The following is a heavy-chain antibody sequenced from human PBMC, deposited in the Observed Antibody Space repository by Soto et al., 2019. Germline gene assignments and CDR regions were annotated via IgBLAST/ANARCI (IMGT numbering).Heavy chain of an antibody. D-gene: IGHD3-10*01. CDR3: ARDSPDHYYGSGSYYPGPDY. CDR2: ISSSGSTI. CDR1: RFTFSDYY. J-gene: IGHJ4*02. Sequence: GGSLRLSCAASRFTFSDYYMSWIRQAPGKGLEWVSYISSSGSTIYYADSVKGRFTISRDNAKNSLYLQMNSLRAEDTAVYYCARDSPDHYYGSGSYYPGPDYWGQGTLVTVSS. V-gene: IGHV3-11*01.